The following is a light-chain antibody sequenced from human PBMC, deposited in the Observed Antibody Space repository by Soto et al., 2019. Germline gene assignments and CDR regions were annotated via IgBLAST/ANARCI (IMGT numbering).Light chain of an antibody. J-gene: IGKJ1*01. Sequence: EIVMTQSPATLSVSPWERTTLSCRASQSVSSNLAWYQLKFGQAPRLLIYGTSTRATGIPARFSGSGSGTDFTLTISSLQSEDFAVYFCQQYDNSPTFGQGTKVDIK. CDR3: QQYDNSPT. CDR2: GTS. V-gene: IGKV3D-15*01. CDR1: QSVSSN.